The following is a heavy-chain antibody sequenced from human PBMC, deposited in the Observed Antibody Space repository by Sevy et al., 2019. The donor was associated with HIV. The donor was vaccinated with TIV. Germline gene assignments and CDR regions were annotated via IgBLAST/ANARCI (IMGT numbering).Heavy chain of an antibody. CDR1: GFAFSTHG. V-gene: IGHV3-30-3*01. CDR3: ARDAGDYNYVPGGH. CDR2: ISFDGIKK. D-gene: IGHD4-17*01. Sequence: GGSLRLSCAASGFAFSTHGMHWVRQAPGKGLEWVGVISFDGIKKYYADSMKGRFTISRDNSENTLYLHLNSLRTDDTAVYYCARDAGDYNYVPGGHWGQGTLVTVS. J-gene: IGHJ4*02.